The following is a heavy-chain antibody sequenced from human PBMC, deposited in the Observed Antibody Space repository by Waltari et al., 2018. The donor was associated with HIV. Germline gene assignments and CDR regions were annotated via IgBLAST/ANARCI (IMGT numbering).Heavy chain of an antibody. J-gene: IGHJ6*01. D-gene: IGHD3-9*01. CDR1: RDSVTSGQRY. CDR2: IFYNEHKRSR. CDR3: ASGRILTGYWGTDYYYGMDV. Sequence: QVHLEESRPGLVRPSETLSLTCTVSRDSVTSGQRYWSWIRQPPGKGLEWIGYIFYNEHKRSREYNPSLESRVTISVATSRNHVSMNLTSVTTADAALYFCASGRILTGYWGTDYYYGMDVWGQGTTVAVSS. V-gene: IGHV4-61*03.